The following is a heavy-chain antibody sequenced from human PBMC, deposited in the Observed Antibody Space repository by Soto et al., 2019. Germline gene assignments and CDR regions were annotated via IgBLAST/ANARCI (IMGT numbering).Heavy chain of an antibody. CDR2: ISSSSSTI. Sequence: HPGGSLRLSCAASGFTFSSYSMNWVRQAPGKGLEWASYISSSSSTIYYADSVKGRFTISRDNAKNSLYLQMNSLRDEDTAVYYCARRGGGDYQLAVYYYGMDVWGQGTTVTVSS. D-gene: IGHD2-21*02. J-gene: IGHJ6*02. V-gene: IGHV3-48*02. CDR3: ARRGGGDYQLAVYYYGMDV. CDR1: GFTFSSYS.